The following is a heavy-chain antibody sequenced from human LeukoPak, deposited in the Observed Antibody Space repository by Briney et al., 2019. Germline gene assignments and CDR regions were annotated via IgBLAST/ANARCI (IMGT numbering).Heavy chain of an antibody. CDR3: ARDPRDYDFWSGYYLDYYYYGMDV. CDR1: GFTFSSYG. Sequence: TGGSLRLSCAASGFTFSSYGMHWVRQAPGKGLEWVAVIWYDGSNKYYADSVKGRFTISRGNSKNTLYLQMNSLRAEDTAVYYCARDPRDYDFWSGYYLDYYYYGMDVWGQGTTVTVSS. D-gene: IGHD3-3*01. J-gene: IGHJ6*01. CDR2: IWYDGSNK. V-gene: IGHV3-33*01.